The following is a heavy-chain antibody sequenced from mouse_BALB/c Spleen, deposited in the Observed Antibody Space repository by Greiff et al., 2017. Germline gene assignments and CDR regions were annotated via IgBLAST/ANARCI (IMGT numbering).Heavy chain of an antibody. CDR3: ASDGYSFAY. Sequence: VQLQQTGPELVKPGASVKISCKASGYSFTDYIMLWVKQSHGKSLEWIGNINPYYGSTSYNLKFKGKATLTVDKSSSTAYMQLNSLTSEDSAVYYCASDGYSFAYWGQGTLVTVSA. CDR1: GYSFTDYI. CDR2: INPYYGST. J-gene: IGHJ3*01. V-gene: IGHV1-39*01. D-gene: IGHD2-3*01.